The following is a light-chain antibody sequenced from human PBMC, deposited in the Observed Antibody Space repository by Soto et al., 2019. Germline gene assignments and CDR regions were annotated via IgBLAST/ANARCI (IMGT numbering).Light chain of an antibody. CDR3: AAWDDSLNGVV. V-gene: IGLV1-36*01. CDR2: YDD. J-gene: IGLJ2*01. Sequence: QSVLTQPPSVSEAPRQRVTISCSGSGSNIGNNAVNWYQQLPGKAPKLLIYYDDLLPSGVSDRFSGSKSGTSASLAISGLQSEDEADYYCAAWDDSLNGVVFSGGTKLTVL. CDR1: GSNIGNNA.